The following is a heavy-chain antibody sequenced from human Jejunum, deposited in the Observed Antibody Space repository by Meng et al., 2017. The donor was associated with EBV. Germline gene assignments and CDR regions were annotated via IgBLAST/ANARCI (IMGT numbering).Heavy chain of an antibody. J-gene: IGHJ5*02. CDR2: INSDGSKT. CDR1: GFTLSSYG. CDR3: VRGPPPDT. V-gene: IGHV3-74*01. Sequence: DGKRGGSGGCLVPPGDSLRLSCAASGFTLSSYGMHWVRQAPGKGLVWVSRINSDGSKTNYADSVKGRFTISRDIAKNTLYLQLNSLRADDTAVYYCVRGPPPDTWGQGTLVTVSS.